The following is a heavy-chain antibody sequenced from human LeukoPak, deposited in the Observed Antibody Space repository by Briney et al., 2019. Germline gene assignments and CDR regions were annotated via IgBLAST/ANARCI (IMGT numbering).Heavy chain of an antibody. D-gene: IGHD3-3*01. V-gene: IGHV3-23*01. J-gene: IGHJ4*02. Sequence: QTGGSLRLSCAASGFRFSSYDMSWVRQTPGKGLEWVSAITASGDDTYYEDSVKGRFTISRDNSKSTLFLQMNSLRAEDTAEYYCARDEYLWSGYYPNQVFDYWGQGTLVTVSS. CDR2: ITASGDDT. CDR3: ARDEYLWSGYYPNQVFDY. CDR1: GFRFSSYD.